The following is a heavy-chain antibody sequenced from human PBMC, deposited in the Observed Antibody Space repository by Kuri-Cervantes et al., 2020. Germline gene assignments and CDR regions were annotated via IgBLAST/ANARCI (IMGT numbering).Heavy chain of an antibody. D-gene: IGHD6-13*01. J-gene: IGHJ4*02. Sequence: SVKVSCKASGGTFSSYAISWVRQAPGQGLEWMGGIIPIFGTANYAQKFQGRVTMTRNTSISTAYMELSSLRSEDTAVYYCARRAALGIAAAGYWGQGTLVTVSS. CDR2: IIPIFGTA. CDR1: GGTFSSYA. V-gene: IGHV1-69*05. CDR3: ARRAALGIAAAGY.